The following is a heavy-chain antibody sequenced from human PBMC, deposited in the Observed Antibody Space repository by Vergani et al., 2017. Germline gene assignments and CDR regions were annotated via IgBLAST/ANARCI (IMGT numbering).Heavy chain of an antibody. D-gene: IGHD1-1*01. CDR2: IYPADSGT. Sequence: EVELVQSGPEMRTPVGGVKISCKGSEYSGGEGGVGWVRQMPGKGLEGMGIIYPADSGTGYSPSFQGQVTISADKSISTAFLQWDSLKASDTALYYCARHTTYTDSWGQGTLVTVSS. J-gene: IGHJ4*02. CDR3: ARHTTYTDS. CDR1: EYSGGEGG. V-gene: IGHV5-51*01.